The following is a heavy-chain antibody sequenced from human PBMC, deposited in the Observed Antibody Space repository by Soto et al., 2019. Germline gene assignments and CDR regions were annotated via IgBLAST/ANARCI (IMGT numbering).Heavy chain of an antibody. Sequence: QVQLVESGGGVVQPGRSLGLSCAASGFTFSSYAMHWVRQAPGKGLEWVAVISYDGSNKYYADSVKGRFTISRDNSKNTLYLQMNSLRAEDTAVYYCARDRIAVADNSGEFDYWGQGTLVTVSS. CDR1: GFTFSSYA. V-gene: IGHV3-30-3*01. CDR2: ISYDGSNK. CDR3: ARDRIAVADNSGEFDY. J-gene: IGHJ4*02. D-gene: IGHD6-19*01.